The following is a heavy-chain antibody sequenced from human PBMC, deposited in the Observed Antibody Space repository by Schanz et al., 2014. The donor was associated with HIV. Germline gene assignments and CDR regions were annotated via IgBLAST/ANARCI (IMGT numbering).Heavy chain of an antibody. CDR3: AKPEYDSRGNSQSHFDY. CDR1: GFTFSSFA. D-gene: IGHD3-22*01. J-gene: IGHJ4*02. V-gene: IGHV3-23*01. CDR2: ISESGGRT. Sequence: EVQLFESGGALVQPRGSLRLSCAASGFTFSSFAMSWVRQAPGKGLEWVSSISESGGRTYYADSVNGRFTISRDNSKNTLYLQMTTLRTEDTAVYYCAKPEYDSRGNSQSHFDYWGQGTLVTVSS.